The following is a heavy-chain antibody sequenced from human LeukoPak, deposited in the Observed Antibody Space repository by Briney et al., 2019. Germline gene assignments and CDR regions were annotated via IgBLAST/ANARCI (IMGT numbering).Heavy chain of an antibody. CDR3: TKIDYSPYYYMDV. D-gene: IGHD4-11*01. CDR2: IYYSVHT. CDR1: GASIGRSSYY. V-gene: IGHV4-39*07. Sequence: SETLSLTCTVSGASIGRSSYYWGWIRQPPGKGLEWIGTIYYSVHTYYNPSLKSRVTISVDRSKNQFSLRLSSVTAADTAVYYCTKIDYSPYYYMDVWGKGTTVTVSS. J-gene: IGHJ6*03.